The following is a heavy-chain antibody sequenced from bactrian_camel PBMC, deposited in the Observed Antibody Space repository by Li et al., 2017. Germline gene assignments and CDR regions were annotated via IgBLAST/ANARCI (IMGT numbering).Heavy chain of an antibody. CDR1: GFIFRDHY. J-gene: IGHJ4*01. Sequence: HVQLVESGGGLVQPGGSLRLSCAASGFIFRDHYMNWVRQAPGKGLEWVSSISGSSRTYYSNSVKGRFTISQDNAKNTVWLQMNSLKPEDTAMYYCTVDLPPAYYSGGSYYAGHDYWGQGTQVTVS. D-gene: IGHD2*01. CDR3: TVDLPPAYYSGGSYYAGHDY. V-gene: IGHV3-2*01. CDR2: ISGSSRT.